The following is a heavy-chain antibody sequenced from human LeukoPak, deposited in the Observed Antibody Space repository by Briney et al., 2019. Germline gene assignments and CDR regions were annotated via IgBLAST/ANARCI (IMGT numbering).Heavy chain of an antibody. CDR3: ARQAVAATPLPQH. D-gene: IGHD2-15*01. J-gene: IGHJ1*01. V-gene: IGHV1-2*02. Sequence: GASVKVSCKASGYTFTGYYMHWVRQAPGQGLEWMGWINPNSGGTNYAQKFQGRVTMTRDTSISTAYMELSRLRSDDTAVYYCARQAVAATPLPQHWGQGTLVTVSS. CDR1: GYTFTGYY. CDR2: INPNSGGT.